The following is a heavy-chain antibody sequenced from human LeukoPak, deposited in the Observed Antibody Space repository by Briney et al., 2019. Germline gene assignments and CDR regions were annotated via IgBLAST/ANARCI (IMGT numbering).Heavy chain of an antibody. D-gene: IGHD6-13*01. CDR1: GGSFSGYY. V-gene: IGHV4-34*01. CDR2: INHSGST. CDR3: ARRLSAAAGTSYFDY. Sequence: PSEALSLTCAVYGGSFSGYYWSWIRQPPGKGLEWIGEINHSGSTNYNPSLKSRVTISVDTSKNQFSLKLSSVTAADTAVYYCARRLSAAAGTSYFDYWGQGTLVTVCS. J-gene: IGHJ4*02.